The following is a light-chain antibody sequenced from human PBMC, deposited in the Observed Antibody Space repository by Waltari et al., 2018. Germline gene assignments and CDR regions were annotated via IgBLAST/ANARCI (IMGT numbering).Light chain of an antibody. CDR2: GKD. V-gene: IGLV3-19*01. CDR3: SSRNGRANQVV. J-gene: IGLJ3*02. Sequence: SSELTQDPAVSVALGQTVRFTCQGDSLRTSYASWYQLKPGQAPVLVIYGKDKRPSGIPYRISGDISGTTSSLTITGAQAEDEADYYCSSRNGRANQVVFAGGTKVTVL. CDR1: SLRTSY.